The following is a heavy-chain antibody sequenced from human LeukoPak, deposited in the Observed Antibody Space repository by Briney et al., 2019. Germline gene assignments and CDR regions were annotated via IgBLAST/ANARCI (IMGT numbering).Heavy chain of an antibody. V-gene: IGHV3-21*01. CDR3: ASQLWFGESYFDY. CDR1: GFTFSSYS. CDR2: ISSSSSYI. D-gene: IGHD3-10*01. J-gene: IGHJ4*02. Sequence: GGSLRLSCAPSGFTFSSYSMNWVRQAPGKGLEWVSSISSSSSYIYYADSVKGRFTISRDNAKNSLYLQMNSLRAEDTAVYYCASQLWFGESYFDYWGQGTLVTVSS.